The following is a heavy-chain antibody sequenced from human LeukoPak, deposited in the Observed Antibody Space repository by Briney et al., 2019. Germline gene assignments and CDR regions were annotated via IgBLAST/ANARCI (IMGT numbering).Heavy chain of an antibody. CDR3: ARANGAVAADY. J-gene: IGHJ4*02. V-gene: IGHV1-46*01. D-gene: IGHD6-19*01. CDR2: INPSSGST. Sequence: ASVKVSCKASGHTFTSYYIHWVRQAPGQGLEWMGIINPSSGSTSYTQKFQGRVTMTRDTSTSTVYMELSSLRPDDTAVYYCARANGAVAADYWGQGTLVTVSS. CDR1: GHTFTSYY.